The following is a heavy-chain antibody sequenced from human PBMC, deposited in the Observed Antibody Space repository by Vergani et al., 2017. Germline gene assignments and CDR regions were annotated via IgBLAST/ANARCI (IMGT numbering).Heavy chain of an antibody. Sequence: QVQLVESGGGVVQPGRSLRLSCAASGFTFSSYAMHWVRQAPGKGLEWVAVISYDGSNKYYADSVKGRFTISRDNSKNTLYLQMNSLRAEDTAVYYCARDSDAARAFDYWGQGTLVTVSS. CDR1: GFTFSSYA. J-gene: IGHJ4*02. V-gene: IGHV3-30*04. CDR3: ARDSDAARAFDY. CDR2: ISYDGSNK. D-gene: IGHD6-6*01.